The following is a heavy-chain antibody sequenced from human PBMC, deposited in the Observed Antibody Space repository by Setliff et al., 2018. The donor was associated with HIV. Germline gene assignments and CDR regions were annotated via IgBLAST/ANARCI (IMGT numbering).Heavy chain of an antibody. Sequence: SETLSLTCTVAGYSITSGYYWTWIRQTPGKGLEWIATIHHSGTTYYNPSLTSRVTISVDTSKNQFFLNVNSVTAADTGVYYCAIRDRSFDFWSGYYQRDFWSQGTLVTVSS. CDR2: IHHSGTT. J-gene: IGHJ4*02. V-gene: IGHV4-38-2*02. CDR1: GYSITSGYY. D-gene: IGHD3-3*01. CDR3: AIRDRSFDFWSGYYQRDF.